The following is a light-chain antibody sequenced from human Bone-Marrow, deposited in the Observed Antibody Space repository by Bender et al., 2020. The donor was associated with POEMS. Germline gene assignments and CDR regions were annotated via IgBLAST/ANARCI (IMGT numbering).Light chain of an antibody. V-gene: IGLV3-1*01. CDR2: QDT. J-gene: IGLJ1*01. Sequence: SYELTQPPSVSVSPGQTATITCSGEKLGEEYACWYQQKPGQSPVVVIYQDTKRPSGIPERFSGSTSGNTASLTISGLQAEDEADYYCSSFTSSNAYVFGTGTKVTVL. CDR3: SSFTSSNAYV. CDR1: KLGEEY.